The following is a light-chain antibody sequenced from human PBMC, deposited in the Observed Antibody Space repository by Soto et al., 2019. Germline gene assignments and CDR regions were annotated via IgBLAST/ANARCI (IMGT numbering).Light chain of an antibody. CDR2: DAS. V-gene: IGKV3-11*01. CDR1: QSVSSY. Sequence: EIVLTQSPATLSLSPGERATLSCRASQSVSSYLAWYQQEPGQAPRLLIYDASNRATGIPARFRGSGSGTDFTLTISSLEPEDFEVYYCQQRSNWPSTFGGGTKVDIK. CDR3: QQRSNWPST. J-gene: IGKJ4*01.